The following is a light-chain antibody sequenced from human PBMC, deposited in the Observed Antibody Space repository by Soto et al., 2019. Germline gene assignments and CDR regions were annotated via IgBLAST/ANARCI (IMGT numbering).Light chain of an antibody. CDR2: AAS. CDR1: QSISRY. J-gene: IGKJ2*01. V-gene: IGKV1-39*01. CDR3: QQSYSTPPYT. Sequence: DIQMPQSPSSLSASVGDRVTITCRASQSISRYLNWYQQKPGKAPKLLIYAASSLQSGVPSRFSGSGSGTDFTLTISSLQPEDFATYYCQQSYSTPPYTFGQGTKLEIK.